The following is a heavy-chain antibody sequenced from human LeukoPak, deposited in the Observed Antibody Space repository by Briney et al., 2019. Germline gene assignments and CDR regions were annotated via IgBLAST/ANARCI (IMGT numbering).Heavy chain of an antibody. CDR2: ISSFSGTI. J-gene: IGHJ3*02. CDR1: GIILRSYS. CDR3: AKSLISYDSSTYGKWRAFDI. Sequence: GGSLRLSCVASGIILRSYSMNWVRQAPGEGLEWVSYISSFSGTINYADSVKGRFTISRDNAKNSLYLQMNSLRAEDTALYYCAKSLISYDSSTYGKWRAFDIWGQGTMVTVSS. D-gene: IGHD3-22*01. V-gene: IGHV3-48*01.